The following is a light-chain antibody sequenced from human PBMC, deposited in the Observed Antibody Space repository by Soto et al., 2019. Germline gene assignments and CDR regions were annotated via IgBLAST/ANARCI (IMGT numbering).Light chain of an antibody. V-gene: IGLV6-57*01. CDR1: SGSIASNY. CDR3: QSYDSSNLWV. Sequence: NFMLTQPHSVSESPGKMATISCTRSSGSIASNYVQWYQQRPGSSPTIVIYEDDQRPSGVPDRFSGSIDSSSNSASLTISGLKTEDEADYYCQSYDSSNLWVFGGGTKLPVL. J-gene: IGLJ3*02. CDR2: EDD.